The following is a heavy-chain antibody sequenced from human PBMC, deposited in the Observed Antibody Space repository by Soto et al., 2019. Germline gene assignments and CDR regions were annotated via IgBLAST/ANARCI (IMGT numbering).Heavy chain of an antibody. CDR3: ASYGSGSYPDY. CDR1: GGSFSGYY. J-gene: IGHJ4*02. Sequence: LSLTCAVYGGSFSGYYWSWIRQPPGKGLEWIGEINHSGSTNYNPSLKSRVTISVDTSKNQFSLKLSSVTAADTAVYYCASYGSGSYPDYWGQGTLVTVSS. CDR2: INHSGST. V-gene: IGHV4-34*01. D-gene: IGHD3-10*01.